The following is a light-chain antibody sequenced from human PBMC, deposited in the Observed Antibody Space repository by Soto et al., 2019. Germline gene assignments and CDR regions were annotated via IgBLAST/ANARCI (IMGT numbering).Light chain of an antibody. J-gene: IGLJ2*01. CDR3: RSYTTSSTVV. CDR2: DVY. Sequence: QSALTQPASVSGSTGQSITISCTGTSSDVGGYNCVSWFQQHPGKAPNLMIYDVYRRPSGVSYRFSGSKSGNTASLTISGLQAEDEAAYYCRSYTTSSTVVFGGGTKLTVL. V-gene: IGLV2-14*01. CDR1: SSDVGGYNC.